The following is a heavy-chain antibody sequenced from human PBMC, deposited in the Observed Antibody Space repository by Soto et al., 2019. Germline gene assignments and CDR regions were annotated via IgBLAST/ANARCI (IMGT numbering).Heavy chain of an antibody. D-gene: IGHD3-9*01. CDR3: GHESDILTLGVAFDI. V-gene: IGHV2-5*01. Sequence: ESGSYAGEPTQTLTLTCTFSGFSLSTSGAGVGWIRQPPGKALEWLALIYWNDDKRYSPSLKSRLTITKDTSKNQVVLTMTNMDPVDTATYYCGHESDILTLGVAFDIWGQGTMVTVSS. CDR2: IYWNDDK. J-gene: IGHJ3*02. CDR1: GFSLSTSGAG.